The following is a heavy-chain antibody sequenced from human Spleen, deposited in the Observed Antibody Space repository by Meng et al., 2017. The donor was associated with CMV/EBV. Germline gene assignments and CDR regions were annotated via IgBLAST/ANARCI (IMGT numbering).Heavy chain of an antibody. V-gene: IGHV3-7*01. D-gene: IGHD5-24*01. J-gene: IGHJ6*02. CDR2: IKQDGSEK. CDR1: GFTFRGYW. Sequence: GESLKISCAASGFTFRGYWMTWVRQAPGKGLKWVANIKQDGSEKYYVDSVKGRFTISRDNAENSLYLQMNNLRAEDTAVYYCARPLDGYSKSYLYYGMDVWGQGTTVTVS. CDR3: ARPLDGYSKSYLYYGMDV.